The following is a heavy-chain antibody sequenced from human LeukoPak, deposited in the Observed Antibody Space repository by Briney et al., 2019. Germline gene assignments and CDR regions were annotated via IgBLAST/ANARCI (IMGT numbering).Heavy chain of an antibody. J-gene: IGHJ3*02. Sequence: GGSLRLSCAASGYTFSSYWMHWVRQAPGKGLEWVSVIYSGGSTYYADSVKGRFTISRDNSKNTLYLQMNSLRAEDTAVYYCARGPYSGYDNAFDIWGQGTMVTVSS. CDR3: ARGPYSGYDNAFDI. CDR1: GYTFSSYW. D-gene: IGHD5-12*01. V-gene: IGHV3-66*01. CDR2: IYSGGST.